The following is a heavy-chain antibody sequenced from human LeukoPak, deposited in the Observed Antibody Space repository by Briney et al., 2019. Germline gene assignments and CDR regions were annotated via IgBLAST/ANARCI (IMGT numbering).Heavy chain of an antibody. V-gene: IGHV3-23*01. Sequence: XLXXAXSGFIXXXYSMSWVRQAPGKGLEWVSVITGSGGNTYYADSVKGRFTISKDNSKNTVYLQMSSLRVDDTAVYYCAKAASSSWPSYYYGMDVWGQGTTVTVSS. D-gene: IGHD6-13*01. J-gene: IGHJ6*02. CDR2: ITGSGGNT. CDR3: AKAASSSWPSYYYGMDV. CDR1: GFIXXXYS.